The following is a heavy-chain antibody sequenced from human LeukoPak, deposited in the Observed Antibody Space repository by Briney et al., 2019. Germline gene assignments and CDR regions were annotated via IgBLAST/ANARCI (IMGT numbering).Heavy chain of an antibody. CDR1: GYAFLGYY. CDR2: INPSNGVT. J-gene: IGHJ5*02. D-gene: IGHD3-10*01. CDR3: ARRPPYYGSGTSNWFDP. Sequence: ASVKVSCKASGYAFLGYYIHWVGRAPGQGLEWMGWINPSNGVTKYAQKFQGRVTLTRDTSTSTAYMGLTSLTSDDTAVYYCARRPPYYGSGTSNWFDPWGQGTLVTVSS. V-gene: IGHV1-2*02.